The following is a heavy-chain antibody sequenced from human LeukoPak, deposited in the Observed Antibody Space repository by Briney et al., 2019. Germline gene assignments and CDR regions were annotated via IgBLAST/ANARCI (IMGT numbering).Heavy chain of an antibody. D-gene: IGHD1-26*01. CDR3: ARGYSGGYRVDY. CDR2: ISSDGSST. Sequence: GGSLRLSCAASGFTFSSYWMHWVRQAPGKGLVWVSRISSDGSSTTYADSVKGRFTISRDNAKNTLYLQMNSLRAEDTAVYYCARGYSGGYRVDYWGQGTLVTVSS. V-gene: IGHV3-74*01. J-gene: IGHJ4*02. CDR1: GFTFSSYW.